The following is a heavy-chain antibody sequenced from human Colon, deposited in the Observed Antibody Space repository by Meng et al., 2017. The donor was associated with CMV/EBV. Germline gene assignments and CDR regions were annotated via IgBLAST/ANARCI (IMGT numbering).Heavy chain of an antibody. CDR2: SNYNGAT. D-gene: IGHD2-2*01. CDR1: DGSISSSSYY. J-gene: IGHJ6*02. Sequence: SETLSLTCTVSDGSISSSSYYWGWIRQPPGKGLEWIGGSNYNGATYYNPSLKSRVTMSVDTFKNQFSLRLSSVTAADTAVYYCARLPLGYCSTSNCFQNGMDVWGQGTPVTVSS. V-gene: IGHV4-39*01. CDR3: ARLPLGYCSTSNCFQNGMDV.